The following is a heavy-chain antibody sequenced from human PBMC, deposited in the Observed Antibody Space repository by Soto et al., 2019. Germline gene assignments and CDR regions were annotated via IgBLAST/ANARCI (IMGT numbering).Heavy chain of an antibody. V-gene: IGHV1-2*04. J-gene: IGHJ6*02. D-gene: IGHD6-6*01. Sequence: ASVKVSCKASGYTFTGYYMHWVRQAPGQGLEWMGWINPNSGGTNYAQKFQGWVTMTRDTSISTAYMELSRLRSDDTAVYYCARGGAHSSSSPYYYYGMDVWGQGTTVTVSS. CDR1: GYTFTGYY. CDR2: INPNSGGT. CDR3: ARGGAHSSSSPYYYYGMDV.